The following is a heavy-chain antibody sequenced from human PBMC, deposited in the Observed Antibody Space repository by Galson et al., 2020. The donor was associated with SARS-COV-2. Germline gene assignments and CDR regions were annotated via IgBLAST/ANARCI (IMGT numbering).Heavy chain of an antibody. Sequence: GGSLRLSCAASGFTLSSYAMHWVRQAPGKGLEWVAVISYDGSNKYYADSVKGRFTISRDNSKNTLYLQMNSLRAEDTAVYYCAVLLNWFDPWGQGTLVTVSS. CDR2: ISYDGSNK. D-gene: IGHD1-26*01. CDR1: GFTLSSYA. V-gene: IGHV3-30*04. J-gene: IGHJ5*02. CDR3: AVLLNWFDP.